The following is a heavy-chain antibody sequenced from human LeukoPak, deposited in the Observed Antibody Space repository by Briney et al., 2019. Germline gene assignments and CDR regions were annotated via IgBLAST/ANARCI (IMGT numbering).Heavy chain of an antibody. CDR2: ISWNNGIT. Sequence: GGSLRLSCAASGFIFDDYAMHWVRQAPGKGLEWVSGISWNNGITGFADSVKGRFTISRDNAKNSLYLQMNSLRPEDTALYYCARGWDSMVRGVNRRSADYYGMDVWGQGTTVTVSS. CDR3: ARGWDSMVRGVNRRSADYYGMDV. D-gene: IGHD3-10*01. CDR1: GFIFDDYA. V-gene: IGHV3-9*01. J-gene: IGHJ6*02.